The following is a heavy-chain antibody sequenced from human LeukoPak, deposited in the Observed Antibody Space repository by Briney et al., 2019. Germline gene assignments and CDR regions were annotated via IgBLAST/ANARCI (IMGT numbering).Heavy chain of an antibody. CDR2: IYPGDSDT. D-gene: IGHD3-10*01. CDR1: GYSFTSYW. Sequence: GESLKISCKGSGYSFTSYWIGWVRQMPGKGLEWMGIIYPGDSDTRYSPSFQGQATISADKSISTAYLQWSSLKASDTAMYYCARHVYYYGSGSYFYYFDYWGQGTLVTVSS. CDR3: ARHVYYYGSGSYFYYFDY. J-gene: IGHJ4*02. V-gene: IGHV5-51*01.